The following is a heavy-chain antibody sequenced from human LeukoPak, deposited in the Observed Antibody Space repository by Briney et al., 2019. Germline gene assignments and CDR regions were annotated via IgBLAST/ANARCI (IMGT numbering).Heavy chain of an antibody. CDR2: INSDGSRT. V-gene: IGHV3-74*01. CDR1: GFTFSRYW. Sequence: GGSLRLSCAASGFTFSRYWMHWVRHAPGKGLVWVSRINSDGSRTTYADSVKGRFTISRDNAKNTLYPQMYSLRAEDTAVYYCARSAFYGGSGYYYDYWGQGALVTVSS. J-gene: IGHJ4*02. CDR3: ARSAFYGGSGYYYDY. D-gene: IGHD3-22*01.